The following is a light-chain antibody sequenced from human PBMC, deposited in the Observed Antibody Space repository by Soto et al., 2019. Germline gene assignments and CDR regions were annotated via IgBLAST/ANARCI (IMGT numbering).Light chain of an antibody. V-gene: IGKV3-20*01. Sequence: EIVLTQSPGTLSLSPGERATLSCRASQSVSSSYLAWYQQKPGQAPRLLIYGASRRATDIPDRFSGSGSGTDFTLTISRLEPEDFAVYYCQQYGSSPQTFGQGTRLEIK. J-gene: IGKJ5*01. CDR2: GAS. CDR3: QQYGSSPQT. CDR1: QSVSSSY.